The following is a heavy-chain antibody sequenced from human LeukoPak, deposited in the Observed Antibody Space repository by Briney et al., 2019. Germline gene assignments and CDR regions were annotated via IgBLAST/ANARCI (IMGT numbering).Heavy chain of an antibody. CDR2: ISYDGSNK. D-gene: IGHD4-11*01. Sequence: PGRSLRLSCAASGFTFSSYGMHWVRQAPGKGLEWVAVISYDGSNKYYADSVKGRFTISRDNSKRTLYLQMNSLRAEDTAMYYCAKWEANNYPFDYWGQGTLVTVSS. CDR1: GFTFSSYG. V-gene: IGHV3-30*18. J-gene: IGHJ4*02. CDR3: AKWEANNYPFDY.